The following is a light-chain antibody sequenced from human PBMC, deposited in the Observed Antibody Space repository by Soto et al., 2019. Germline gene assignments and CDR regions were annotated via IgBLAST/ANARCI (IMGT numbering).Light chain of an antibody. CDR3: PKLERYPSN. CDR1: QGISSY. CDR2: AAS. Sequence: AIRMTQSPSSLSASTGDRVTITCRASQGISSYLAWYQPKPGKAPKVLIYAASNLQSGGPSRFSGSGSGKDFTLTHRNLPPEEFATYHWPKLERYPSNVGGGDKVDIK. J-gene: IGKJ4*01. V-gene: IGKV1-8*01.